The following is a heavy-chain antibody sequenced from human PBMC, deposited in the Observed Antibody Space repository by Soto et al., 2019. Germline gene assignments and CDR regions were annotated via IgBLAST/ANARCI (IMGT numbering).Heavy chain of an antibody. J-gene: IGHJ6*02. CDR2: LNSDGSST. CDR3: VRDGYPASVYGVDV. CDR1: GFTFSSYW. V-gene: IGHV3-74*01. D-gene: IGHD5-12*01. Sequence: EVQLVESGGGLVQPGGSLRLSCVASGFTFSSYWMHWVRQAPGKGLVWVSRLNSDGSSTNYADSVKGRFTISRDNARETLYLRMNSLRAEDTAVYYCVRDGYPASVYGVDVWGQGTTVTVSS.